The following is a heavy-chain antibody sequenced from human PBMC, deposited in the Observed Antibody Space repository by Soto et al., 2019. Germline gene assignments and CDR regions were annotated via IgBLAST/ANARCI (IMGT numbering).Heavy chain of an antibody. CDR3: ARGYYYGSGSSPDY. D-gene: IGHD3-10*01. CDR2: MNPNSGNT. Sequence: QVQLVQSGAEVKKPGASVKVSCKASGYTFTSYDINWVRQATGQGIEWMGWMNPNSGNTGYAQKFQGRVTMTRNTSISTDYMEISSMRSEDTAVYYCARGYYYGSGSSPDYWGQGTLVTVSS. CDR1: GYTFTSYD. J-gene: IGHJ4*02. V-gene: IGHV1-8*01.